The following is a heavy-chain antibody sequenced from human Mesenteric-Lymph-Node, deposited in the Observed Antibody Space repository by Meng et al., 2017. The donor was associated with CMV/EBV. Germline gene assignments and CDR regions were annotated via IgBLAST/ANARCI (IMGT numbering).Heavy chain of an antibody. V-gene: IGHV1-18*01. CDR3: ARDPRINMFRGAQDAFDI. CDR2: ISAYNGNT. J-gene: IGHJ3*02. Sequence: TFTSYGINWVRQAPGQGLEWMGWISAYNGNTSYAQNVQDRVTMTTDTSTRTAYMELRSLRSDDTAVYYCARDPRINMFRGAQDAFDIWGQGTMLTVSS. CDR1: TFTSYG. D-gene: IGHD3-10*01.